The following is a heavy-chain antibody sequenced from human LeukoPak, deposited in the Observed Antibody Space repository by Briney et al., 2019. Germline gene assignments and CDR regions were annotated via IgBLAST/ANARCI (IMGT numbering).Heavy chain of an antibody. V-gene: IGHV1-18*01. CDR3: ARCSSGSYVKWFDP. D-gene: IGHD3-10*01. J-gene: IGHJ5*02. Sequence: ASVKVSCEASGYTFTSYGISWVRQAPGQGLEWMGWISAYNGNTNYAQKLQGRVTMTTDTSTSTAYMELRSLRSDDTAVYYCARCSSGSYVKWFDPWGQGTLVTVSS. CDR2: ISAYNGNT. CDR1: GYTFTSYG.